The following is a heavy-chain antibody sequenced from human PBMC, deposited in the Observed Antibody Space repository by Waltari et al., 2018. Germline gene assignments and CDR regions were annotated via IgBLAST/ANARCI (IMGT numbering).Heavy chain of an antibody. J-gene: IGHJ6*02. CDR1: GGTFSSYA. V-gene: IGHV1-69*08. Sequence: QVQLVQSGAEVKKPGSSVKVSCKASGGTFSSYAISWVRQAPGQGLEWMGRIIPIFGTANYGQKFQGRVTITADKSTSTAYMELSSLRSEDTAVYYCARDPEAAAAPVYYYYGMDVWGQGTTVTVSS. CDR3: ARDPEAAAAPVYYYYGMDV. CDR2: IIPIFGTA. D-gene: IGHD6-13*01.